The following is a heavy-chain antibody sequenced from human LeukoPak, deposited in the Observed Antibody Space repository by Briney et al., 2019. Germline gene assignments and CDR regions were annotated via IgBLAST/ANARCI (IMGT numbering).Heavy chain of an antibody. Sequence: GGSLRLSCAASGFTFSTYWMHWVRQAPGKGLVWVSRINTDGSSTNYADSVKGRFTISRDNAKNTLYLQMNSLRAEDTAVYYCARLSASYGAPNWFDPWGQGTLVTVSS. CDR3: ARLSASYGAPNWFDP. V-gene: IGHV3-74*01. J-gene: IGHJ5*02. CDR1: GFTFSTYW. CDR2: INTDGSST. D-gene: IGHD4-17*01.